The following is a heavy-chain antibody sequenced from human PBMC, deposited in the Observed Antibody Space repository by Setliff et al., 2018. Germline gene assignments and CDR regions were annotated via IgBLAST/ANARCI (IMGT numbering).Heavy chain of an antibody. Sequence: GASAKVSCKASGYTFSSSGITWVRQAPGQGLEWMGWISAYSGNTNYAQKFQGRVTMTTDSSTSTAYMELRSLTSDDAAVYYCSRLVRYCATTACQRASGAEVWGQGTVVTVSS. CDR1: GYTFSSSG. V-gene: IGHV1-18*01. J-gene: IGHJ4*02. D-gene: IGHD2-15*01. CDR3: SRLVRYCATTACQRASGAEV. CDR2: ISAYSGNT.